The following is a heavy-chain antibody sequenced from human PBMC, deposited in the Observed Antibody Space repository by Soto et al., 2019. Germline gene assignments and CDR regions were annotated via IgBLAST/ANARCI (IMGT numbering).Heavy chain of an antibody. CDR1: GGSIISYY. J-gene: IGHJ4*02. D-gene: IGHD3-3*01. V-gene: IGHV4-59*01. CDR2: ISYSGST. Sequence: PSETLSLTCTVSGGSIISYYWSWIRQSPGKGLDWIAYISYSGSTNYNPSLKSRVTISVDTSKNQFSLKLSSVTAGDTAVYYCARIQGRRFLEWLSAYYFDYWGQGTLVTVSS. CDR3: ARIQGRRFLEWLSAYYFDY.